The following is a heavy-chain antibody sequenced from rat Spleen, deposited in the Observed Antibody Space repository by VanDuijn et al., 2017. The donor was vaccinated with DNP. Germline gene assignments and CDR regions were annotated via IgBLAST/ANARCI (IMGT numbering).Heavy chain of an antibody. D-gene: IGHD1-1*01. CDR2: INTDGGYT. Sequence: EVQLVESGGGLVQPGRSLKLSCAASGFTFSDYYMAWVRQAPGKGLEWVATINTDGGYTYYPDSVKGRFTISRDNAKNTLYLQMNSLRSEDTATYYCARWAYYSPYWYFDFWGPGTMVTVSS. J-gene: IGHJ1*01. CDR1: GFTFSDYY. CDR3: ARWAYYSPYWYFDF. V-gene: IGHV5-25*01.